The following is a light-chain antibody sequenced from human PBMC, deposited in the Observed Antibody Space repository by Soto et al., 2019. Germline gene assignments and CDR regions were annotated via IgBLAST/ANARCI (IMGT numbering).Light chain of an antibody. CDR2: GAS. CDR3: PQYGSSPRVT. CDR1: QSVSSSY. J-gene: IGKJ5*01. Sequence: EIVLTQSPGTLSLSPGERATHSCRASQSVSSSYLAWYQQKPGQAPRLLIYGASSRATGIPDRFSGSGSGTDFTLTISRLEPEDFAVYYCPQYGSSPRVTLGQGTRLEIK. V-gene: IGKV3-20*01.